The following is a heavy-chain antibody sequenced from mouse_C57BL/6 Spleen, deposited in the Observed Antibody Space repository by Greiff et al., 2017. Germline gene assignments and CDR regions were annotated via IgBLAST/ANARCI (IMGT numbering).Heavy chain of an antibody. V-gene: IGHV5-9-1*02. CDR1: GFTFSSYA. Sequence: EVKLQESGEGLVKPGGSLKLSCAASGFTFSSYAMSWVRQTPEKRLEWVAYISSGGDYIYYADTVKGRFTISRDNARNTLYLQMSSLKSEDTAMYYCTRGSGYRGYAMDYWGQGTSVTVSS. J-gene: IGHJ4*01. CDR3: TRGSGYRGYAMDY. CDR2: ISSGGDYI. D-gene: IGHD3-2*02.